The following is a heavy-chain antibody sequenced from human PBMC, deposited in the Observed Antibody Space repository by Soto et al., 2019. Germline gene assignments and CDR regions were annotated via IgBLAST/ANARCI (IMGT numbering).Heavy chain of an antibody. V-gene: IGHV4-31*03. Sequence: SETLSLTCTVSGGSISSGGYYWSWIRQHPGKGLEWIGYIYYSGSTYYNPSLKSRVTISVDTSKNQFSLKLSSVTAADTAVYYCARERGYSGFNWFDPWGQGTLVTV. CDR2: IYYSGST. D-gene: IGHD5-12*01. CDR3: ARERGYSGFNWFDP. CDR1: GGSISSGGYY. J-gene: IGHJ5*02.